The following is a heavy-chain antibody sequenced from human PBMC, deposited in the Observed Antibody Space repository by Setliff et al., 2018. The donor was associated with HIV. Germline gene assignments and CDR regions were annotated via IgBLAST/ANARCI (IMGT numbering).Heavy chain of an antibody. V-gene: IGHV1-3*01. CDR1: GYTFTSYA. CDR2: INAGNGNT. D-gene: IGHD6-13*01. CDR3: ARDFPYSGSWYFDY. J-gene: IGHJ4*02. Sequence: AASVKVSCKASGYTFTSYAMHWVRQAPGQRLEWMGWINAGNGNTKYSQKFQGRVTITRDTSTSTAYMELSSLTSADTAVYYCARDFPYSGSWYFDYWGQGTLVTVSS.